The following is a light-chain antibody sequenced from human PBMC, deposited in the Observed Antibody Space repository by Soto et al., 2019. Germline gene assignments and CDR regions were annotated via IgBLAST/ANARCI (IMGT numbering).Light chain of an antibody. J-gene: IGKJ1*01. CDR2: DAS. CDR1: QSVSGW. Sequence: DIHMKQCASTLSASAGDTFTVTCRASQSVSGWLAWYQQKPGEAPKLLIYDASALPRGVPSRFSGSGSGTKFTLTIASLQPDDFATYYCQQYENFSGTFGQGTKVDIK. CDR3: QQYENFSGT. V-gene: IGKV1-5*01.